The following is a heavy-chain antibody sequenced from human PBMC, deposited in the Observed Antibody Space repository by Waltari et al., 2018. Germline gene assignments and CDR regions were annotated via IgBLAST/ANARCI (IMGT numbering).Heavy chain of an antibody. V-gene: IGHV4-30-4*08. D-gene: IGHD2-2*01. CDR2: IYYSGST. J-gene: IGHJ3*02. CDR1: GGSISSGDYY. Sequence: QVQLQESGPGLVKPSQTLSLTCTVSGGSISSGDYYWSWIRQPPGKGLEWIGYIYYSGSTYYNPSLKSRVTISVDTSKNQFSLKLSSVTAADTAVYYCAGGVCSSTSCYGDDAFDIWGQGTMVTVSS. CDR3: AGGVCSSTSCYGDDAFDI.